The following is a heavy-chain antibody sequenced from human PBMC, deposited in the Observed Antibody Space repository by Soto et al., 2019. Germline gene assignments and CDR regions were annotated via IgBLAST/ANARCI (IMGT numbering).Heavy chain of an antibody. V-gene: IGHV1-18*01. J-gene: IGHJ6*03. CDR2: ISAYNGNT. D-gene: IGHD3-3*01. Sequence: ASVKVSCKASGYTFTSYGISWVRQAPGQGLEWMGWISAYNGNTNYAQKLQGRVTMTTDTSTSTAYMELRSLRSDDTAVYYCARGRKDFWSGYPSYYMDVWGKGTTVTAP. CDR1: GYTFTSYG. CDR3: ARGRKDFWSGYPSYYMDV.